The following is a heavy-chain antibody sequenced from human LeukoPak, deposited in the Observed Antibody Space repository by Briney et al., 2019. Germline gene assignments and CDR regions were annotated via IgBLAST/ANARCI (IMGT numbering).Heavy chain of an antibody. CDR1: GFTVSGNS. D-gene: IGHD3-10*01. Sequence: PGGSLRLSRAASGFTVSGNSMRSARQARGKGLEYLSYISGSGDGTDYAESGKGRFTISRDNSKTTLYHQMGSLRAEDMAVSYCARRRGSGSNWFDDWGQGTLVTVSS. J-gene: IGHJ5*02. V-gene: IGHV3-64*02. CDR2: ISGSGDGT. CDR3: ARRRGSGSNWFDD.